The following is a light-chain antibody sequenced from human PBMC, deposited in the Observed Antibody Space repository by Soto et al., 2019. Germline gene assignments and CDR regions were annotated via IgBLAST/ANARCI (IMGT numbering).Light chain of an antibody. Sequence: QSVLTQPPSASGTPGQRVTISCSGSSSNIGSNTVNWYQQLPGTAPKLLIYSNNQRPSGVPDRFSGSKSGTSASLAISGLQSEDEADYYCAAWDDSLNVFYVFGTGTKLTVL. J-gene: IGLJ1*01. V-gene: IGLV1-44*01. CDR3: AAWDDSLNVFYV. CDR2: SNN. CDR1: SSNIGSNT.